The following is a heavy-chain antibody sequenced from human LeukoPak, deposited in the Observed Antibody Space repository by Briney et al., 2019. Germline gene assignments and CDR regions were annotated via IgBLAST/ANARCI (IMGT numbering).Heavy chain of an antibody. V-gene: IGHV3-53*01. D-gene: IGHD2-15*01. CDR3: ARVSLQWFDY. CDR1: GFTFSSYW. CDR2: IYSGGST. Sequence: GGSLRLSCAASGFTFSSYWMSWVRQAPGKGLEWVSVIYSGGSTYYADSVKGRFTISRDNSKNTLYLQMNSLRAEDTAVYYCARVSLQWFDYWGQGTLVTVSS. J-gene: IGHJ4*02.